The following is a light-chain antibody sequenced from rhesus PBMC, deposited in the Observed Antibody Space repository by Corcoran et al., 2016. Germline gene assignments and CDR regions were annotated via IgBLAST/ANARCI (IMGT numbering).Light chain of an antibody. V-gene: IGKV1-44*03. CDR3: QQHNSHPRT. CDR2: AAS. CDR1: QTISSY. J-gene: IGKJ1*01. Sequence: DIQMTQSPSSLSASVGDRVTITCRASQTISSYLAWYQQKTGKVPKLLIYAASTLQSGVPSRVSGSGSGTDFTLTISSLQPEDFATYYCQQHNSHPRTFGQGTKVEIK.